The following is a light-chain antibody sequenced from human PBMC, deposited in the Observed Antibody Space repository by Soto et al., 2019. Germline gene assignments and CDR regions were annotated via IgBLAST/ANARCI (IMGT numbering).Light chain of an antibody. CDR1: SSNIGAGYD. V-gene: IGLV1-40*01. J-gene: IGLJ2*01. Sequence: QSVLTQPPSVSGAPGQRVTISCTGSSSNIGAGYDVHWYQQLPGTAPKLLIYGNSNRPSGVPDRFSGSKSGTSASLAITGLQAEDEADYSCQSSDRSLSGPGVVFGGGTKLTVL. CDR2: GNS. CDR3: QSSDRSLSGPGVV.